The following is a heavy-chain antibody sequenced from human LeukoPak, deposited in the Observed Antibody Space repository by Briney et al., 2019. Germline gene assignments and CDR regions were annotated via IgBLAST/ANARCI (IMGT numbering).Heavy chain of an antibody. Sequence: VASVKVSCKASGYTFTSYGISWVRQAPGQGLEWMGWISAYNGNTNYAQKLQGRVTMTTDTSTSTAYMELRSLRSDDTAVYYCASTVPYCSGGSCRRYYYFDYWGQGTLVTVSS. D-gene: IGHD2-15*01. V-gene: IGHV1-18*01. CDR3: ASTVPYCSGGSCRRYYYFDY. J-gene: IGHJ4*02. CDR2: ISAYNGNT. CDR1: GYTFTSYG.